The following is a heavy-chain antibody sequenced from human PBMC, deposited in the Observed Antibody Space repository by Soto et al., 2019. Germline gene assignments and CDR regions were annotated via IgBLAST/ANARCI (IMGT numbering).Heavy chain of an antibody. J-gene: IGHJ4*02. V-gene: IGHV1-3*01. D-gene: IGHD6-19*01. Sequence: QVQLVQSGAEVKKPGASVKVSCKASGYTFTSYAIHWVRQAPGQRLEWMGWINAGNGNTKYSQKFQDRVTITRDTAASTAYMELSSLRSEDTAAYYCARDRGGWPDYWGQGTLVTVSS. CDR3: ARDRGGWPDY. CDR2: INAGNGNT. CDR1: GYTFTSYA.